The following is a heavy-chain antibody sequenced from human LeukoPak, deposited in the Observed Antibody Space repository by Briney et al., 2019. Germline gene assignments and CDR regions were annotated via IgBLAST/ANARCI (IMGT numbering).Heavy chain of an antibody. Sequence: SGTLSLTCAVSGGSISSSNWWSWVRQPPGKGLEWIGEIYHSGSTNYNPSLKSRVTISVDKPKNQFSLKLNSVTAADTAVYYCAKSNGYGLIDIWGQGTMVTVSS. CDR1: GGSISSSNW. V-gene: IGHV4-4*02. D-gene: IGHD3-22*01. CDR2: IYHSGST. J-gene: IGHJ3*02. CDR3: AKSNGYGLIDI.